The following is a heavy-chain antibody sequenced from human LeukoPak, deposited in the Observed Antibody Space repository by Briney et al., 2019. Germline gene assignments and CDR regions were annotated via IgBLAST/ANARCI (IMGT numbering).Heavy chain of an antibody. Sequence: GGSLRLSCAASGFTFSSYSMNWVRQAPGKGLEWVSSISSSSSYIYYADSVKGRFTISRDNAKNSLYLQMNSLRAEDTAVYYCARDWSAGKDLDYWGQGTLVTVSS. V-gene: IGHV3-21*01. J-gene: IGHJ4*02. D-gene: IGHD6-13*01. CDR1: GFTFSSYS. CDR2: ISSSSSYI. CDR3: ARDWSAGKDLDY.